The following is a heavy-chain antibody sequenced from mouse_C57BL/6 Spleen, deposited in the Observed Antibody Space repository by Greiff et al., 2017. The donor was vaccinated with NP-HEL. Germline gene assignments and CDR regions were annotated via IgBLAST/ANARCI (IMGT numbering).Heavy chain of an antibody. CDR2: INPNNGGT. CDR1: GYTFTDYN. D-gene: IGHD1-1*01. Sequence: EVQLQQSGPELVKPGASVKMSCKASGYTFTDYNMHWVKQRPGKSLEWIGYINPNNGGTSYNQKFKGKATLTVNKSSSTAYMGLRSLTSEDSEVYYSARYYGRFDYWGQGTTLTVSS. J-gene: IGHJ2*01. V-gene: IGHV1-22*01. CDR3: ARYYGRFDY.